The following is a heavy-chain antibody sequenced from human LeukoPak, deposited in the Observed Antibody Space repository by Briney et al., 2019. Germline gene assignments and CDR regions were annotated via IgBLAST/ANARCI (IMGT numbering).Heavy chain of an antibody. CDR2: ISWDGGTT. Sequence: GGSLRLSCAASGFSFEDYMTHWVRQAPGKGLEWVSLISWDGGTTYYADSVKGRFTISRDNSKNSLYLQMSSLRTEDTALYYCAKGGSSGALDYWGQGSLVTVSS. CDR1: GFSFEDYM. D-gene: IGHD6-19*01. J-gene: IGHJ4*02. CDR3: AKGGSSGALDY. V-gene: IGHV3-43*01.